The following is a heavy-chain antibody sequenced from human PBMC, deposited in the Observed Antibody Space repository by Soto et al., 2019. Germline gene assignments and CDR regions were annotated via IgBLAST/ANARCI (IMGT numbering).Heavy chain of an antibody. CDR2: IYKSATT. CDR1: GDSISTVDYF. J-gene: IGHJ5*01. Sequence: SETLSLTCSVSGDSISTVDYFWAWIRQPPGQALEYIGYIYKSATTYYNPSFESRVAISLDTSKSQFSLNVTSVTAADTAVYFCARGRHCLPGRCFPNWFDSWGQGTLVTVSS. V-gene: IGHV4-30-4*01. CDR3: ARGRHCLPGRCFPNWFDS. D-gene: IGHD3-16*01.